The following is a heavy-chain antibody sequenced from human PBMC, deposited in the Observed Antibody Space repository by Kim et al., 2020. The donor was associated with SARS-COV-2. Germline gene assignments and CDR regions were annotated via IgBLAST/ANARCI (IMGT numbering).Heavy chain of an antibody. V-gene: IGHV3-43*02. CDR2: ISGDGGST. Sequence: GGSLRLSCAASGFTFDDYAMHWVRQAPGKGLEWVCLISGDGGSTYYADSVKGLFTISRDNSKNSLYLQMNSLRTEDTALYYCAKDMLSITGTTFDYWGQGTLVTGSS. CDR3: AKDMLSITGTTFDY. CDR1: GFTFDDYA. D-gene: IGHD1-20*01. J-gene: IGHJ4*02.